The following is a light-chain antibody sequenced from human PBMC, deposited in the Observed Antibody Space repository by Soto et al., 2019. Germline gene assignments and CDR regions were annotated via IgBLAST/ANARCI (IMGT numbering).Light chain of an antibody. CDR3: HQFGSSPLDT. V-gene: IGKV3-20*01. CDR2: RAS. CDR1: QTISSSF. Sequence: EIVLTQSPGTLSLSPGERATLSCRASQTISSSFLAWYQQKPGQAPRLLIYRASRRAPGIPDRFNGSGSWTDFTLTISRLEPDDFAVYYCHQFGSSPLDTFGPGTKVEIK. J-gene: IGKJ3*01.